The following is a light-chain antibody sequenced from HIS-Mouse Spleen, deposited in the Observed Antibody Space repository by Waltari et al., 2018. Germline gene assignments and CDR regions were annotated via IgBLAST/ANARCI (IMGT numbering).Light chain of an antibody. CDR3: QAWDG. Sequence: SYELTQPPSVSVSPGQTASITCSGAKVADKYACWYQQKPGQSPVLVIYQDSKRPSGIPERFSGSNSGNTATLTISGTQAMDEADYYCQAWDGFGGGTKLTVL. J-gene: IGLJ2*01. CDR1: KVADKY. V-gene: IGLV3-1*01. CDR2: QDS.